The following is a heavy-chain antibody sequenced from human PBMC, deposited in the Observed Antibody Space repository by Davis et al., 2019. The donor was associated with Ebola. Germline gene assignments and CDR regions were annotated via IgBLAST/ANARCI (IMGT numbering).Heavy chain of an antibody. J-gene: IGHJ3*01. CDR3: AKDTSNVWFDV. V-gene: IGHV3-23*01. Sequence: GGSLRLSCAASGFVFSSYVMSWVRRAPGKGLEWVSTQGLSADTYYADSVKGRFTISRDNSKNTLHLQMNSLRVEDTAIYYCAKDTSNVWFDVWGQGKMVTVSS. CDR1: GFVFSSYV. CDR2: QGLSADT. D-gene: IGHD6-19*01.